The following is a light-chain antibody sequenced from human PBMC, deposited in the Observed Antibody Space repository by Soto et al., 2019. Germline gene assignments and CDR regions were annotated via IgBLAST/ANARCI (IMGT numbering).Light chain of an antibody. CDR2: GAS. Sequence: IVLTQSPGTLSLSPGERATLSCRTSQSVSSSYVAWYQQKPGQAPRLLIYGASSRAAGIPDRFSGSGSGTDFTLTISRPEPEDFAAYYCQLYGYSLTFGQGTKV. CDR3: QLYGYSLT. J-gene: IGKJ1*01. V-gene: IGKV3-20*01. CDR1: QSVSSSY.